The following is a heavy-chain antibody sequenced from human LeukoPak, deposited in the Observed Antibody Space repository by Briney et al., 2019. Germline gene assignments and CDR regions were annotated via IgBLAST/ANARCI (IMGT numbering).Heavy chain of an antibody. CDR3: ARTCPLLYCSSSFFDP. Sequence: ASVKVSCKTSGYTFTSFGISWVRQAPGQGLGWMGWISAYNSDTKSAPKFQGRVTMTTDTPTTTAYMDLRSLRSDDTAVYYCARTCPLLYCSSSFFDPWGRGTLVTVSS. V-gene: IGHV1-18*01. CDR2: ISAYNSDT. CDR1: GYTFTSFG. J-gene: IGHJ5*02. D-gene: IGHD2-2*01.